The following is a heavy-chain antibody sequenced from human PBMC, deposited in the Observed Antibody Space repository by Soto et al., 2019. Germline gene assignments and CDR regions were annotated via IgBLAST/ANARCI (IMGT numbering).Heavy chain of an antibody. CDR3: ARAGLGRGYSYGYLYYYYYYGMDV. CDR2: INHSGST. J-gene: IGHJ6*02. CDR1: GGYFSGYY. V-gene: IGHV4-34*01. D-gene: IGHD5-18*01. Sequence: QVQLQQWGAGLLKPSETLSLTCAVYGGYFSGYYWSWIRQPPGKGLEWIGEINHSGSTNYNPSLKSRVTISVYTSKNQFSLKLSCVIAADTAVYYCARAGLGRGYSYGYLYYYYYYGMDVWGQGTTVTVSS.